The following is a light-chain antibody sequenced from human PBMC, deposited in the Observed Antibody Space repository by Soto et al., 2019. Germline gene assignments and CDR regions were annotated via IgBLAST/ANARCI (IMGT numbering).Light chain of an antibody. J-gene: IGKJ5*01. V-gene: IGKV2-28*01. CDR1: QILLHLNGNNY. CDR3: MQALQNPVT. CDR2: LGS. Sequence: DIVMTQSPLSLPVTPGEPASISCRSSQILLHLNGNNYLDWYLQKPGQSPQLLISLGSNRASGVPDRVSGSGSGTDFTMKISRVEAEDVGIYCCMQALQNPVTFGQGTRLESK.